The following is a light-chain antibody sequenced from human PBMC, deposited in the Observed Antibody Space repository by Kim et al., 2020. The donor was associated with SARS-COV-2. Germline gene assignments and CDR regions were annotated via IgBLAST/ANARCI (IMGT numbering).Light chain of an antibody. CDR3: QQYSTTPWT. Sequence: EIVLTQSPDTLSLSPGERATLSCRASQRVSSTYIAWYQQKPGQAPRLLISRASSRATGIPDRFSGSGSGTDFTLTVSRLDPEDVAVYYCQQYSTTPWTFGQGTKLEI. CDR2: RAS. J-gene: IGKJ2*01. CDR1: QRVSSTY. V-gene: IGKV3-20*01.